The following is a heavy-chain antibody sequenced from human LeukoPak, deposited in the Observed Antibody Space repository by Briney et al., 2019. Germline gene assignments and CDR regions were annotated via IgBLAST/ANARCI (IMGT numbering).Heavy chain of an antibody. Sequence: GGSLRLSCAASGLAFSSYAMSWVRQAPGKGLEWVSTISVASNTFYADSVKGRFTISRDNSRNTVCLQMTSLRADDTAVYYCADYGVSGVRNNFYWGQGTLVTVSS. CDR3: ADYGVSGVRNNFY. J-gene: IGHJ4*02. D-gene: IGHD3-3*01. CDR2: ISVASNT. CDR1: GLAFSSYA. V-gene: IGHV3-23*01.